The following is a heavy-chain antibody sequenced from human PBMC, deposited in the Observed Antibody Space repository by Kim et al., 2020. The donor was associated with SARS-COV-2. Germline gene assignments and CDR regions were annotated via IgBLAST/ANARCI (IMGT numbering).Heavy chain of an antibody. D-gene: IGHD5-12*01. Sequence: YADSVKGRFTISRDNSKKTLFLQMNSLRVEDTAVYYCAKDPYSGYNYADYWGPGTLVTVSS. J-gene: IGHJ4*02. CDR3: AKDPYSGYNYADY. V-gene: IGHV3-23*01.